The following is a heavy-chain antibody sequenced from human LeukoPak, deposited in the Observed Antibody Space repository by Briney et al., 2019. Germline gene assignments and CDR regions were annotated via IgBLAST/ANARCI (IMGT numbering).Heavy chain of an antibody. Sequence: GGSLRLSCAASGFTFSSYAMSWVRQAPGKGLEWVSAISGSGGSTYYADSVKGRFTISRDNSKNTLYLQMNSLRAEDTAVYYCAKVLGRYYYGSGSYSTSYYYGMDVWGQGTTVTVSS. D-gene: IGHD3-10*01. J-gene: IGHJ6*02. CDR1: GFTFSSYA. CDR3: AKVLGRYYYGSGSYSTSYYYGMDV. CDR2: ISGSGGST. V-gene: IGHV3-23*01.